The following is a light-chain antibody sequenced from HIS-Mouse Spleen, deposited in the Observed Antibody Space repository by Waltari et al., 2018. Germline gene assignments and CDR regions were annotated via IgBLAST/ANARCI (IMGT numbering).Light chain of an antibody. V-gene: IGKV2-28*01. CDR3: MQALQTPIT. J-gene: IGKJ5*01. Sequence: DIVMTQSPLSLPVTPGEPASISCRSSQSLLHSNGYNYLDWYLQKPGQSPQLLVYLGSNRGSGVPDRFSGSGSGTDFTLKIRRVEAEDVGVYYCMQALQTPITFGQGTRLEIK. CDR1: QSLLHSNGYNY. CDR2: LGS.